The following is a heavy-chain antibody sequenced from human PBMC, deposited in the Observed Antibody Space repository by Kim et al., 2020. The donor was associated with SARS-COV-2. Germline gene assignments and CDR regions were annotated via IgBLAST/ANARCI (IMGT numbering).Heavy chain of an antibody. D-gene: IGHD6-19*01. V-gene: IGHV1-3*01. CDR3: AREAVAGSFDY. Sequence: NTRKSQKFQGRASITRDTSATTAYLELSGLISEDTAVYYCAREAVAGSFDYWGQGTLVTVSS. CDR2: NT. J-gene: IGHJ4*02.